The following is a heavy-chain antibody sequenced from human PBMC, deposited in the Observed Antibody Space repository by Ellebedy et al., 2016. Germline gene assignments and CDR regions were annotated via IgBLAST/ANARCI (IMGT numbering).Heavy chain of an antibody. CDR1: GGSFSSYS. D-gene: IGHD2-15*01. CDR2: INHSGST. V-gene: IGHV4-34*01. CDR3: ARSRIYYGMDV. J-gene: IGHJ6*02. Sequence: SETLSLTCAVYGGSFSSYSWSWIRQPPGKGLEWIGEINHSGSTNYNPSLRSRVTISVDTSKNQFSLKLSSVTAADTSVYYCARSRIYYGMDVWGQGTTVIVS.